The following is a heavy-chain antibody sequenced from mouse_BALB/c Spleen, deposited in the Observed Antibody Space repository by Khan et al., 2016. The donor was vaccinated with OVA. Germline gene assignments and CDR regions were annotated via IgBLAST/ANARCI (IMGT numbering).Heavy chain of an antibody. CDR3: ARSNYYGRGLYAMDY. D-gene: IGHD1-1*01. V-gene: IGHV1S41*01. J-gene: IGHJ4*01. Sequence: LVKPGASVKLSCKASGYTFTSYWINWIKERPGQGLEWIGHIAPGSGSSYYSEVFKGKATLTVDRSSTTVSIQFSCLSSEYSAVYFCARSNYYGRGLYAMDYWGQGTLVTVSS. CDR1: GYTFTSYW. CDR2: IAPGSGSS.